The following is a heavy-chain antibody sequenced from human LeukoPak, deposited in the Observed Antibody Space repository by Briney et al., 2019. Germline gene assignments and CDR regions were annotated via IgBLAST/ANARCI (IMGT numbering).Heavy chain of an antibody. D-gene: IGHD3-10*01. CDR2: TYYSSKWYN. V-gene: IGHV6-1*01. CDR1: GDSVSINSAA. CDR3: ARAYGSGSYYYYYGMDV. J-gene: IGHJ6*02. Sequence: SQTLSLTCAISGDSVSINSAACNWGRQSPSRGLEWLGRTYYSSKWYNDYAVSVKSQITITPDTSKNQFSLHLNSVTPEDAAVYYCARAYGSGSYYYYYGMDVWGQGTTVTVSS.